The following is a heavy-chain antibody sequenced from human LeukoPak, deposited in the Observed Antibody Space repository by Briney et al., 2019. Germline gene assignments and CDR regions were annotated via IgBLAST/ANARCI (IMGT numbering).Heavy chain of an antibody. Sequence: SQTLSLTCAVSGGSISSGGYSWSWIRQPPGKGLEWIGYIYHNGSTYYNPSLKSRVTISVDRSKNQFSLKLSSVTAADTAVYYCARAPIGDRDAFDIWGQGTMVTVSS. J-gene: IGHJ3*02. D-gene: IGHD4-17*01. V-gene: IGHV4-30-2*01. CDR1: GGSISSGGYS. CDR2: IYHNGST. CDR3: ARAPIGDRDAFDI.